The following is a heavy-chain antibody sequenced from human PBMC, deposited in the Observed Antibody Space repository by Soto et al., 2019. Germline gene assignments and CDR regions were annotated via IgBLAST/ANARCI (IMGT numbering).Heavy chain of an antibody. V-gene: IGHV4-34*01. CDR2: INHSGST. J-gene: IGHJ5*02. Sequence: PSETLSLTCAVYGGSFSGYYWSWIRQLPGKGLEWIGEINHSGSTNYNPSLKSRVTISVDTSKNQFSLKLSSVTAADTAVYYCARGPITTNPRFDPWGQGTLVTVSS. CDR3: ARGPITTNPRFDP. CDR1: GGSFSGYY. D-gene: IGHD3-22*01.